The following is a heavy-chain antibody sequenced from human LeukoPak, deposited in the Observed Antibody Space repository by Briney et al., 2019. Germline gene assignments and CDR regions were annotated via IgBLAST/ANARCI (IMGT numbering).Heavy chain of an antibody. J-gene: IGHJ3*02. V-gene: IGHV3-20*04. CDR1: GFTFDDYG. Sequence: GGSLRLSCAASGFTFDDYGMSWVRHAPGKGLEWVSGINWNGGSTGYADSVKGRFTISRDNAKNSLYLQMNSLRAEDTALYYCARSDYGDAGGAFDIWGQGTMVTVS. D-gene: IGHD4-17*01. CDR2: INWNGGST. CDR3: ARSDYGDAGGAFDI.